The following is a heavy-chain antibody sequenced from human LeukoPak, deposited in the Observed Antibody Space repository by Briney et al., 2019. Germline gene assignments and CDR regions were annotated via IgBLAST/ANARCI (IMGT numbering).Heavy chain of an antibody. CDR3: ARVEAYCGGDCYPLPDDAFDI. Sequence: SETLSLTCAVYGGSFSGYYWSWIRQPPGKGLEWIGEINHSGSTNYNPSLKSRVTISVDTSKNQFSLKLSSVTAADTAVYYCARVEAYCGGDCYPLPDDAFDIWGQGTMVTVSS. CDR1: GGSFSGYY. J-gene: IGHJ3*02. D-gene: IGHD2-21*02. CDR2: INHSGST. V-gene: IGHV4-34*01.